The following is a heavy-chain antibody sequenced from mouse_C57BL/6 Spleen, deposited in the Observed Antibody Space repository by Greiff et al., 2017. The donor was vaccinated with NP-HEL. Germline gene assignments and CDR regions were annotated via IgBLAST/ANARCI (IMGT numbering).Heavy chain of an antibody. D-gene: IGHD1-1*01. CDR2: ISSGGDYI. Sequence: EVQLVESGAGLVKPGGSLKLSCAASGFTFSSYAMSWVRQTPEKRLEWVAYISSGGDYIYYADTVKGRFTISRDNARNTLYLQMSSLKSEDTAMYYCTRDEATVAHYAMDYWGQGTSVTVAS. CDR1: GFTFSSYA. CDR3: TRDEATVAHYAMDY. J-gene: IGHJ4*01. V-gene: IGHV5-9-1*02.